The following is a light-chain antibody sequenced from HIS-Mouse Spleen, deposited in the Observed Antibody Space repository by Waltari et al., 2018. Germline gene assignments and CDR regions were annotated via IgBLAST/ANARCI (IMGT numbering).Light chain of an antibody. CDR2: GAS. CDR3: QQYNNWPMYT. V-gene: IGKV3-15*01. Sequence: EIVMTQSPATLSVSPGASATLSCRASQSVSSNLAWYQQKPGQAPRLLIYGASTRATGIPARFSGSGSGTEFTLTISSMQSEDFAVYYCQQYNNWPMYTFGQGTKLEIK. CDR1: QSVSSN. J-gene: IGKJ2*01.